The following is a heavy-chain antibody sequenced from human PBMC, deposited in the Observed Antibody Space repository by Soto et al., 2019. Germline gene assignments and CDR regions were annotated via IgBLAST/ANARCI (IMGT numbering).Heavy chain of an antibody. D-gene: IGHD2-2*02. CDR1: GFTFSSYA. Sequence: GGSLRLSCAASGFTFSSYAMSWVRQAPGKGLEWVSTISGSAGSTYYADSVKGRFTISRYNSKNTLYMQMNSLRAEDTAVYYKAGRGYQLLYCIDAWGQGTLVTVSS. CDR2: ISGSAGST. J-gene: IGHJ5*01. V-gene: IGHV3-23*01. CDR3: AGRGYQLLYCIDA.